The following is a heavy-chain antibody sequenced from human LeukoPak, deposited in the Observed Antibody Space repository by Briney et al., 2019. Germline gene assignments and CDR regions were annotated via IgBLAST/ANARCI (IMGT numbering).Heavy chain of an antibody. D-gene: IGHD4-11*01. CDR2: INSDGSST. CDR1: GFTFSSY. V-gene: IGHV3-74*01. J-gene: IGHJ4*02. Sequence: GGSLRLSCAASGFTFSSYHWVRQAPGKGLVWVSRINSDGSSTDYADSVKGRFTISRDNAKNTLYLQMDSLRAEDTAVYYCARGTVTTTSHFDYWGQGTLVTVSS. CDR3: ARGTVTTTSHFDY.